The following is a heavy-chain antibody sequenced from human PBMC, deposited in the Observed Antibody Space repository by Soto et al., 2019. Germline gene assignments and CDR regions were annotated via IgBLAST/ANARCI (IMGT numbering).Heavy chain of an antibody. CDR3: AEGGGGDHGY. J-gene: IGHJ4*02. Sequence: EVQLMESEGGLVQPGGSLRLSCEASGFIFTTSDMSWVRQAPGKGLEWISSITITGDTTHYADSVKGRFTISRDNSRNTVFFRMKWRERDNTAVNYRAEGGGGDHGYWGQGTLVAVSS. CDR2: ITITGDTT. V-gene: IGHV3-23*01. CDR1: GFIFTTSD. D-gene: IGHD3-16*01.